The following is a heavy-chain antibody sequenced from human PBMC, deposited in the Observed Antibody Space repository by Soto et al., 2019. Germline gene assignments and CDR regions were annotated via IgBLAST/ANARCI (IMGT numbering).Heavy chain of an antibody. Sequence: GGSLRLSCAASGFTFSSYGMHWVRQAPGKGLEWVAVISYDGSNKYYADSVKGRFTISRDNSKNTLYLQMNSLRAEDTAVYYCSKDLLYSSSWYDPPGMGGFDPWGQGTLVTVSS. CDR3: SKDLLYSSSWYDPPGMGGFDP. CDR1: GFTFSSYG. J-gene: IGHJ5*02. V-gene: IGHV3-30*18. CDR2: ISYDGSNK. D-gene: IGHD6-13*01.